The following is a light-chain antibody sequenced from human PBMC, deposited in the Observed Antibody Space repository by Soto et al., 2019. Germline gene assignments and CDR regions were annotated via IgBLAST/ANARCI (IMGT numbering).Light chain of an antibody. J-gene: IGKJ5*01. V-gene: IGKV1-33*01. CDR3: QQYETLTT. CDR1: QHIHNY. Sequence: DIPMTQSPSSLSASVGDSVTITCQASQHIHNYLNWCQQKPGRAPKLLMYDASKLEAGVPSRFRGSRSGTDFTLTISRLQPEDIATYYCQQYETLTTFGQGTRLEIK. CDR2: DAS.